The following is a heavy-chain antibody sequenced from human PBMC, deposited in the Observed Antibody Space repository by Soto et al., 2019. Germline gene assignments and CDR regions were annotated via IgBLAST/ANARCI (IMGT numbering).Heavy chain of an antibody. V-gene: IGHV1-69*06. Sequence: QVQLVQSGAEVKKPGSSVKVSCKASGGTFSSYAISWVRQAPGQGLEWMGGIIPIFGTANYAQKFQGRVTITADKSTITAYMELSSLRSEDTAVYYCAREGGLRQLGYYGMDVWGQGTTVTVSS. CDR1: GGTFSSYA. J-gene: IGHJ6*02. CDR2: IIPIFGTA. D-gene: IGHD3-3*01. CDR3: AREGGLRQLGYYGMDV.